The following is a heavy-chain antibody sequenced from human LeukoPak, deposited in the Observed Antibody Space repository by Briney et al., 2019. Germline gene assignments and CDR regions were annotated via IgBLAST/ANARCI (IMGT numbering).Heavy chain of an antibody. Sequence: GGSLRLSCAVSGFTVSGNYMSWVRQAPGKGLEWVSLIYSGGTTYYADSVKGRFTISRDNSKNTLYLQMNSLRAEDTAVYYCVRDSGFSGTQRGEYWGQGTLVTVSS. CDR3: VRDSGFSGTQRGEY. CDR1: GFTVSGNY. V-gene: IGHV3-53*05. J-gene: IGHJ4*02. CDR2: IYSGGTT. D-gene: IGHD3/OR15-3a*01.